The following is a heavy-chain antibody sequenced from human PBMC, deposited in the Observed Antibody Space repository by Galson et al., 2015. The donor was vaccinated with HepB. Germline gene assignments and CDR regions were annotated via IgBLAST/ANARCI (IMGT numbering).Heavy chain of an antibody. CDR1: GYTFTGYY. CDR3: AREGLPAAIGWFDP. Sequence: SVKVSCKASGYTFTGYYMHWVRQAPGQGLEWMGWINPNSGGTNYAQKFQGRVTMTRDTSTSTAYMELSRLRSDDTAVYYCAREGLPAAIGWFDPWGQGTLVTVSS. V-gene: IGHV1-2*02. D-gene: IGHD2-2*01. J-gene: IGHJ5*02. CDR2: INPNSGGT.